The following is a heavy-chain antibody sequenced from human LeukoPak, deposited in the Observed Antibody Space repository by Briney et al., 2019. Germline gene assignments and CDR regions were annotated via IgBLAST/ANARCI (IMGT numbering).Heavy chain of an antibody. CDR1: GGSFSNYY. CDR3: ARGLISSSWRNNWFDP. D-gene: IGHD6-13*01. V-gene: IGHV4-34*01. J-gene: IGHJ5*02. CDR2: INHTGST. Sequence: PSETLSLTCAVYGGSFSNYYWNWIRQPPGKGLEWIGEINHTGSTNYNPSLKSRVTISVDTSKNQFSLKLSSVTAADTAVYYCARGLISSSWRNNWFDPWGQGTLVTVSS.